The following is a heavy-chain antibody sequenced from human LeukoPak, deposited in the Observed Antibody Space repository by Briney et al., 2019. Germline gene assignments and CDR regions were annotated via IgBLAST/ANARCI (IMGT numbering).Heavy chain of an antibody. D-gene: IGHD3-10*01. J-gene: IGHJ6*03. Sequence: GGSLRLSCAASGFTFNNYWMNWVRLAPGKGLEWVANIKQDGSETYYVDSVKGRFTISRDNAKNSLYLQMNSLRAEDTSVYYCARERYYGSGSYYIPRDYYMDVWGKGTTVTISS. CDR3: ARERYYGSGSYYIPRDYYMDV. CDR2: IKQDGSET. V-gene: IGHV3-7*01. CDR1: GFTFNNYW.